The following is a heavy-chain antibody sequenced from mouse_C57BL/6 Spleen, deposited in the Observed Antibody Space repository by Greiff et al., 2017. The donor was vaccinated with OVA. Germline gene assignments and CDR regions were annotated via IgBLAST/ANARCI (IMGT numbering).Heavy chain of an antibody. CDR2: INPNYGTT. D-gene: IGHD1-1*01. J-gene: IGHJ1*03. V-gene: IGHV1-39*01. CDR3: ARSFTTVVDPYWYFDV. CDR1: GYSFTDYN. Sequence: VQLQQSGPELVKPGASVKISCKASGYSFTDYNMNWVKQSNGKSLEWIGVINPNYGTTSYNQKFKGKATLTVDQSSSTAYMQLNSLTSEDSAVYYCARSFTTVVDPYWYFDVWGTGTTVTVSS.